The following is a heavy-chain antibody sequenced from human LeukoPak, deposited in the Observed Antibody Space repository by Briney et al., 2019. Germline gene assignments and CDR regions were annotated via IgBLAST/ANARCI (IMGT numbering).Heavy chain of an antibody. CDR1: GYTFTSYG. CDR2: ISAYNGNT. J-gene: IGHJ5*02. V-gene: IGHV1-18*01. CDR3: ARDPGEYSSSLNWFDP. D-gene: IGHD6-6*01. Sequence: ASVKVSCKASGYTFTSYGISWVRQAPGQGLEWMGWISAYNGNTNYAQKLQGRVTMTTDTSTSTAYMELRSLRSDDTAVYYCARDPGEYSSSLNWFDPWGQGTLVTVSS.